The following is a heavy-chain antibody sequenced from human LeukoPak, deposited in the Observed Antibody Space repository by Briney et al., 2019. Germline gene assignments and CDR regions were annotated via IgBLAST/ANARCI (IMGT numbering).Heavy chain of an antibody. Sequence: SETLSLTCTVSGGSISSYYWSWIRQPPGKGLEWIGYIYYSGSTNYNPSLKSRVTISVDTSKNQFSLKLSSVTAADTAVYYCARVGEDEDSGVYWGQGTLVTVSS. J-gene: IGHJ4*02. CDR2: IYYSGST. D-gene: IGHD1-26*01. CDR1: GGSISSYY. V-gene: IGHV4-59*08. CDR3: ARVGEDEDSGVY.